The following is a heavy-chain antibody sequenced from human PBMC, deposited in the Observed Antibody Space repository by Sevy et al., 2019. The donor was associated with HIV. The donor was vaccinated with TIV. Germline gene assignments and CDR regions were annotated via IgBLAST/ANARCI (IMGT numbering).Heavy chain of an antibody. CDR1: GYRFTDYW. J-gene: IGHJ6*02. CDR2: IYPGDSDT. D-gene: IGHD1-1*01. Sequence: GESLKISCKGSGYRFTDYWIVWVRQMPGKGLEWMGIIYPGDSDTTYSPSFQGQVTISVDKSISTAYLQWRSLKASDTAIFYRAGGARGTLPSYYYFPIDVWGQGTTVTFSS. CDR3: AGGARGTLPSYYYFPIDV. V-gene: IGHV5-51*01.